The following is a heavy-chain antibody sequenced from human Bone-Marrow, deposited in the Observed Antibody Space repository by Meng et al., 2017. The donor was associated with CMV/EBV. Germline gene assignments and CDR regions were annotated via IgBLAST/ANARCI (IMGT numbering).Heavy chain of an antibody. CDR3: AKDRSFLNSGWYFSDY. CDR1: GFSFSSNA. V-gene: IGHV3-23*01. Sequence: GGSLRLSCAASGFSFSSNAMSWVRQAPGKGLEWVSYIIGSGAATFYADSVKGRFTISRDNSKNTLYLQMNSLRAEDTAVYYCAKDRSFLNSGWYFSDYWGQGPLVTVYS. CDR2: IIGSGAAT. D-gene: IGHD6-19*01. J-gene: IGHJ4*02.